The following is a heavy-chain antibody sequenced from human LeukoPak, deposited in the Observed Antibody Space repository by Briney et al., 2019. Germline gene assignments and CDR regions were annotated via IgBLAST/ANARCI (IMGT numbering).Heavy chain of an antibody. V-gene: IGHV4-39*01. D-gene: IGHD3-22*01. Sequence: SETLSLTCTVSGGSISSSSHYWGWIRQPPGKGLEWIGSIYYSGSTYYNPSLKSRVTISVDTSKSQFSLKLSSVTAADTAVYYCARPYDSSGYYYVSWFDPWGQGTLVTVSS. CDR3: ARPYDSSGYYYVSWFDP. CDR1: GGSISSSSHY. CDR2: IYYSGST. J-gene: IGHJ5*02.